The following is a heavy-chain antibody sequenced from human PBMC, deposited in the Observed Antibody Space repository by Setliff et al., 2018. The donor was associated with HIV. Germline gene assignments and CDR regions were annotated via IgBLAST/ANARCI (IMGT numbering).Heavy chain of an antibody. J-gene: IGHJ4*02. Sequence: SETLSLTCSVSGGSIEFSIYYWGWIRQPPGKGLEWIGSVDYSGSTYYNPSLKSRVTISVDTSKNQSSLKLISVTAADTAVYYCARWHPPYGFWEEDYWGQGTLVTVSS. CDR3: ARWHPPYGFWEEDY. CDR2: VDYSGST. V-gene: IGHV4-39*01. D-gene: IGHD3-10*01. CDR1: GGSIEFSIYY.